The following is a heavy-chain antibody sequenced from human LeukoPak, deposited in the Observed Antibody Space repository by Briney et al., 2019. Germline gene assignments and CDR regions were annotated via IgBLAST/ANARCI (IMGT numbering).Heavy chain of an antibody. Sequence: PGGSLRLSCAASGFTVSSNYMSWVRQARGKGLEWGSVIYSGGSTYYADTVKGRFTISRDNSKNTLYLQIDSLRAEDTGVYYCARAVEYYYGSGSYFFDYWGQGTLVTVSS. CDR2: IYSGGST. CDR3: ARAVEYYYGSGSYFFDY. V-gene: IGHV3-53*01. D-gene: IGHD3-10*01. J-gene: IGHJ4*02. CDR1: GFTVSSNY.